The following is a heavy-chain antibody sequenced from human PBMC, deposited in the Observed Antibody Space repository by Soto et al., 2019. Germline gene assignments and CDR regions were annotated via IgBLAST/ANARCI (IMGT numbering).Heavy chain of an antibody. CDR1: GGSISSSSYY. CDR3: ARLGTDSVVVPAAMLPLYYYYYGMDV. Sequence: SETLSLTCTVSGGSISSSSYYWGWIRQPPGKGLEWIGSIYYSGSTYYNPSLKSRVTISVDTSKNQFSLKLSSVAAADTAVYYCARLGTDSVVVPAAMLPLYYYYYGMDVWGQGTTVTVSS. V-gene: IGHV4-39*01. D-gene: IGHD2-2*01. CDR2: IYYSGST. J-gene: IGHJ6*02.